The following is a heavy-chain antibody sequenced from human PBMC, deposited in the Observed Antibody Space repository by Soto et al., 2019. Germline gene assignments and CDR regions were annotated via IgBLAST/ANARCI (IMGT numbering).Heavy chain of an antibody. CDR1: GFTFSSYG. Sequence: PGGSLRLSCAASGFTFSSYGMHWVRQAPGKGLEWVAVIWYDGSNKYYADSVKGRFTISRDNSKNTLYLQMNSLRAEDTAVYYCARDPSNYYDSSGYYYLMDYWGQGTLVTVSS. CDR2: IWYDGSNK. V-gene: IGHV3-33*01. D-gene: IGHD3-22*01. CDR3: ARDPSNYYDSSGYYYLMDY. J-gene: IGHJ4*02.